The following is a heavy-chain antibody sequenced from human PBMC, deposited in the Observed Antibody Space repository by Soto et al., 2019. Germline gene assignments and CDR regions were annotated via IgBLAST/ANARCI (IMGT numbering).Heavy chain of an antibody. CDR2: ISYDGSNK. Sequence: QVQLVESGGGVVQPGRSLRLSCAASGFTFSSYAMHWVRQAPGKGLAGVAVISYDGSNKYYADSVKDRFTISRDNSRNPRYRRSNSLRADDTSEYYCARGGGGIAARPDYSYGMDVWGQGTTVTVSS. J-gene: IGHJ6*02. CDR1: GFTFSSYA. D-gene: IGHD6-6*01. CDR3: ARGGGGIAARPDYSYGMDV. V-gene: IGHV3-30-3*01.